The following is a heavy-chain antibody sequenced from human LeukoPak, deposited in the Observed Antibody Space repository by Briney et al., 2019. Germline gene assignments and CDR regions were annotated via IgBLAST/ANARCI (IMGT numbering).Heavy chain of an antibody. CDR2: INPSGGST. CDR1: GYTFTSYY. V-gene: IGHV1-46*01. J-gene: IGHJ4*02. Sequence: AASVKVSCKASGYTFTSYYMHWVRQAPGQGLEWMGIINPSGGSTSYAQKFQGRVTMTRDTSTSTVYMELSSLRSEDTAVYYCARDLGAYGDYFYYFDYWGQGTLVTVSS. CDR3: ARDLGAYGDYFYYFDY. D-gene: IGHD4-17*01.